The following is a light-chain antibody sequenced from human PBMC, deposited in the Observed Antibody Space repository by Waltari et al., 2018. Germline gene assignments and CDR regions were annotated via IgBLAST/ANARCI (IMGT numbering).Light chain of an antibody. V-gene: IGLV1-40*01. CDR2: GST. CDR3: QSYDTTLSVV. Sequence: QPVLTQPPPVSGAPGQRVTISCTGSGANIWAGYDVPWYPPLPRAAPKLLIYGSTSRPLGVPDRFFGSTSGTSAFLAITGLQAEDEADYYCQSYDTTLSVVFGGGTKLTVL. J-gene: IGLJ3*02. CDR1: GANIWAGYD.